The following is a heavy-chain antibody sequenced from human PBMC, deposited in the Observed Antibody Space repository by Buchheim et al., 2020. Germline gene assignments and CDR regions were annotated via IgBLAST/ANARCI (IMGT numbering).Heavy chain of an antibody. V-gene: IGHV1-69*06. CDR2: IIPIFGTA. CDR3: ARSQNLDFWSGYPYYYYGMDV. D-gene: IGHD3-3*01. J-gene: IGHJ6*02. Sequence: QVQLVQSGAEVKKPGSSVKVSCKASGGTFSSYAISWVRQAPGQGLEWMGGIIPIFGTANYAQKFQGRVTITADKSTSTAYMELSSLRSEDTAVYYCARSQNLDFWSGYPYYYYGMDVWGQGTT. CDR1: GGTFSSYA.